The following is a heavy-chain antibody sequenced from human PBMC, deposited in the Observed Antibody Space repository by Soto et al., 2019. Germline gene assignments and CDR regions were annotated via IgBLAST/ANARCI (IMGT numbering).Heavy chain of an antibody. D-gene: IGHD1-1*01. J-gene: IGHJ4*02. CDR1: GYICTRFG. Sequence: QGQLVQSGAEVKKPGAAVTGSCKASGYICTRFGFSWVRRAAGPRLEWMGCVNGYKENNNYAQSFQGRPTLTTDKTTSTDYMELSSLRSDDTALDYCARDVHVDDADFWGQGTMVTVSS. V-gene: IGHV1-18*01. CDR2: VNGYKENN. CDR3: ARDVHVDDADF.